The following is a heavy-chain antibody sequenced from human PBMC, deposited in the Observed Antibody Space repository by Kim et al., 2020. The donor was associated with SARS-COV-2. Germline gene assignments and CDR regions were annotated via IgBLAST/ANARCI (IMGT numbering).Heavy chain of an antibody. J-gene: IGHJ3*02. CDR1: GGSFSGYY. CDR3: ARSRPTDAFDI. CDR2: INHSGST. V-gene: IGHV4-34*01. Sequence: SETLSLTCAVYGGSFSGYYWSWIRQPPGKGLEWIGEINHSGSTNYNPSLKSRVTISVDTSKNQFSLKLSSVTAADTAVYYCARSRPTDAFDIWGQGTMVTVSS.